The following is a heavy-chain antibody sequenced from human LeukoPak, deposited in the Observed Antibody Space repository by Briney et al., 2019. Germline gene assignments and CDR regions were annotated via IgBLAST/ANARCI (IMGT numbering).Heavy chain of an antibody. Sequence: GGSLRLTCTVSGFTFSSYSMNWVRQAPGKGLEWVSSISSSSSYIYYADSVKGRFTISRDNAKNSLYLQMNSLRAEDTAVYYCAREPYSSSWYAPIDYWGQGTLVTVSS. D-gene: IGHD6-13*01. CDR1: GFTFSSYS. CDR2: ISSSSSYI. V-gene: IGHV3-21*01. J-gene: IGHJ4*02. CDR3: AREPYSSSWYAPIDY.